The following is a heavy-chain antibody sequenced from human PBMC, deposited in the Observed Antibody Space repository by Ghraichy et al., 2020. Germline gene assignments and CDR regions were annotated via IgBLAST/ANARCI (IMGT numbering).Heavy chain of an antibody. CDR2: INPNSGGT. D-gene: IGHD2-15*01. CDR3: ARSSRDIGVLYATSYYMDV. V-gene: IGHV1-2*02. J-gene: IGHJ6*03. Sequence: ASVKVSCKASGYTFTGYYMHWVRQAPGQGLEWMGWINPNSGGTNYAQKFQGRVTMTRDTSISTAYMELSRLRSDDTAVYYCARSSRDIGVLYATSYYMDVWGKGTTVTVSS. CDR1: GYTFTGYY.